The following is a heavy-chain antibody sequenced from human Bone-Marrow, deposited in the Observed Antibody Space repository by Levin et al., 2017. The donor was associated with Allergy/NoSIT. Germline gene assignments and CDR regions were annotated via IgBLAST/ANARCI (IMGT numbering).Heavy chain of an antibody. CDR2: IYISGSI. CDR1: GDSITGGSFY. D-gene: IGHD4-17*01. J-gene: IGHJ4*02. Sequence: SSETLSLTCTVSGDSITGGSFYWGWIRQPAGKGLEWIGRIYISGSINYNPSLKSRVTLSLDTSKNQFSLELNSVTAADTAVYYCARGRTTVSFDSWGQGTLVTVSS. V-gene: IGHV4-61*02. CDR3: ARGRTTVSFDS.